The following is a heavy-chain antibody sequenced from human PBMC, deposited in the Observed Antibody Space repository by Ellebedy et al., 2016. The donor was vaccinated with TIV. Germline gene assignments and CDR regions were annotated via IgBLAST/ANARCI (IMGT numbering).Heavy chain of an antibody. CDR1: GFTFSNYW. CDR2: IKQDASER. Sequence: GGSLRPSCAAPGFTFSNYWMSWARQAPGKGLEWVANIKQDASERYYVDSVKGRFSISRDNAKNSIYLQMNSLRDEDTAVYYCARDQWLGRAYYFDYWGQGTLLTVSS. V-gene: IGHV3-7*01. D-gene: IGHD6-19*01. CDR3: ARDQWLGRAYYFDY. J-gene: IGHJ4*02.